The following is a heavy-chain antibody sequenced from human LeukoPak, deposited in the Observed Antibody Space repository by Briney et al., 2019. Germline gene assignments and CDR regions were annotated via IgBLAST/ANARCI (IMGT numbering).Heavy chain of an antibody. V-gene: IGHV3-21*01. D-gene: IGHD2-15*01. J-gene: IGHJ4*02. CDR2: ISSSSSYI. CDR1: GFTFSSYS. Sequence: GGSLRLSCAPSGFTFSSYSMNWVRQAPGKGLEWVSSISSSSSYIYYADSVKGRFTISRDNAKNSLYLQMNSLRAEDTAVYYCASGGIWVLWEIDCWGQGTLVTVSS. CDR3: ASGGIWVLWEIDC.